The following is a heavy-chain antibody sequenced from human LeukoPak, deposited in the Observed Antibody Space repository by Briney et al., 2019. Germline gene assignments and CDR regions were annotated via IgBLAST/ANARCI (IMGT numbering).Heavy chain of an antibody. J-gene: IGHJ6*04. CDR3: AKVSSRAYYDFWSGYYHMDV. V-gene: IGHV3-30*18. D-gene: IGHD3-3*01. CDR1: GFTFSSYG. CDR2: ISYDGSNK. Sequence: PSGGSLRLSCAASGFTFSSYGMHWVRQAPGKGLEWVAVISYDGSNKYYADSVKGRFTISRDNSKNTLYLQMNSLRAEDTAVYYCAKVSSRAYYDFWSGYYHMDVWGKGTTVTVSS.